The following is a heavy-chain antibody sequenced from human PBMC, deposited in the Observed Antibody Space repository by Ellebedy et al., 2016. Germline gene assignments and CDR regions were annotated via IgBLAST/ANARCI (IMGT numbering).Heavy chain of an antibody. V-gene: IGHV3-30*03. Sequence: GESLKISCAASGFTFSSYGMHWVRQAPGKGLEWVAVISYDGSNKYYADSVKGRFTISRDNSKNTLYLQMNSLRAEDTAVYYCGPQPYYDFWSAPADNWFDPWGQGTLVTVSS. CDR2: ISYDGSNK. CDR3: GPQPYYDFWSAPADNWFDP. CDR1: GFTFSSYG. J-gene: IGHJ5*02. D-gene: IGHD3-3*01.